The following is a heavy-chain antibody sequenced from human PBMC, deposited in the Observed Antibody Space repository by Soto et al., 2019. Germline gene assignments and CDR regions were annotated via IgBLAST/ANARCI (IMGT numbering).Heavy chain of an antibody. D-gene: IGHD5-12*01. CDR2: INTYNGMT. Sequence: QVQLVQCGGEVKKPGASVTVSCKASGYTCINYTITWVRQAPGQGLEWMAWINTYNGMTDYAQKFQGRVTMTRDSSTSTAYMELRNLGSDDTAVYFGAKSPRGEMATDWGQGTLVTVSS. J-gene: IGHJ4*02. CDR3: AKSPRGEMATD. V-gene: IGHV1-18*01. CDR1: GYTCINYT.